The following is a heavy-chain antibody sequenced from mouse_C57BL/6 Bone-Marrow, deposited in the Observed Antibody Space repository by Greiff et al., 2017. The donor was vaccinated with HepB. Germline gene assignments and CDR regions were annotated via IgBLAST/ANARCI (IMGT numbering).Heavy chain of an antibody. CDR2: INRNNGGT. CDR3: ARRVLRPQGLNWYFDV. Sequence: VQLQQSGPELVKPGASVKITCKASGYTFTDYNMDWVKQSHGKSLEWIGDINRNNGGTIYNQKFKGKATLTVDKSSSTAYMELRSLTSEDTAVYYCARRVLRPQGLNWYFDVWGTGTTVTVSS. V-gene: IGHV1-18*01. D-gene: IGHD1-2*01. J-gene: IGHJ1*03. CDR1: GYTFTDYN.